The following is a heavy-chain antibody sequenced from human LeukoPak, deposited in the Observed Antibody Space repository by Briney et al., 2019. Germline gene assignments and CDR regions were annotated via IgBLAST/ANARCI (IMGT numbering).Heavy chain of an antibody. V-gene: IGHV3-30*02. J-gene: IGHJ6*03. Sequence: GGSLRLSCAASGFTLSSYGMHWVRQAPGKGLEWVAFIRYDGSNKYYADSVKGRFTISRDNSKNTLYLQMNSLRAEDTAVYYCAKDYYSNYYYMDVWGKGTTVTISS. CDR1: GFTLSSYG. CDR2: IRYDGSNK. D-gene: IGHD1-26*01. CDR3: AKDYYSNYYYMDV.